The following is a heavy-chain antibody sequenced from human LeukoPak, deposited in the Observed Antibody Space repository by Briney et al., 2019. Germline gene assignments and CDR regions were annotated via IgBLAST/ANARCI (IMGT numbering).Heavy chain of an antibody. V-gene: IGHV2-70*11. J-gene: IGHJ6*02. CDR1: GFSLSTSEMC. CDR2: IDWDDDK. Sequence: SGPTLVNPTQTLTLTCTFSGFSLSTSEMCVSWIRQPPGKALEWLARIDWDDDKYYSTSLKTRLTISKDTSKNQVVLTMTNMDPVDTATHYCARYSTQVAGTHYYNGMDVWGQGTTVTVSS. D-gene: IGHD6-19*01. CDR3: ARYSTQVAGTHYYNGMDV.